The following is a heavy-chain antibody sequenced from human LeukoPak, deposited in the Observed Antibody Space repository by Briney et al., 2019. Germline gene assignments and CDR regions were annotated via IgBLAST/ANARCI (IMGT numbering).Heavy chain of an antibody. CDR3: ARETYNWNYVSYFDY. CDR1: GGSISSYY. Sequence: MTSETLSLTCTVSGGSISSYYWSWIRQPPGKGLEWIGYIYYSGSTNYNPSLKSRVTISVDTSKNQFSLKLSSVTAADTAVYYCARETYNWNYVSYFDYWGQGTLVTVSS. CDR2: IYYSGST. J-gene: IGHJ4*02. V-gene: IGHV4-59*01. D-gene: IGHD1-7*01.